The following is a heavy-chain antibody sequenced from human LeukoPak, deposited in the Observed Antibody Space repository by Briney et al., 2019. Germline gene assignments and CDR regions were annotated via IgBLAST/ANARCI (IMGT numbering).Heavy chain of an antibody. Sequence: PSETLSLTCTVSGGSISSYYWSWIRQPPGKGLEWIGYIYYSGSTNYNPSLKSRVTISVDTSKNQFSLKLSSVTAADTAVYYCARDSYQGSSWYGAGAFDIWAKGQWSPSLQ. D-gene: IGHD6-13*01. J-gene: IGHJ3*02. CDR2: IYYSGST. V-gene: IGHV4-59*01. CDR3: ARDSYQGSSWYGAGAFDI. CDR1: GGSISSYY.